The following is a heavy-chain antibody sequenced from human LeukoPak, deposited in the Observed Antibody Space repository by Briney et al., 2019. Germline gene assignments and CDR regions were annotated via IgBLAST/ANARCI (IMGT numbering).Heavy chain of an antibody. Sequence: PGGSLRLSCAASGFTFSSYSMNWVRQAPGEGLEWVSYISSLSGTIYYADSVKGRFTISRDNAKNSLYLQMDSLRAEDTAVYYCARIWRYYYYMDVWGKGTTVTISS. D-gene: IGHD2-15*01. CDR2: ISSLSGTI. CDR3: ARIWRYYYYMDV. CDR1: GFTFSSYS. J-gene: IGHJ6*03. V-gene: IGHV3-48*01.